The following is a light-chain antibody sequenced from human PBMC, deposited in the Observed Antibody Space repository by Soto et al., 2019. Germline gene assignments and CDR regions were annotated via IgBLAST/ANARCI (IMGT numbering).Light chain of an antibody. CDR1: SSDVGGYNY. CDR3: CSYAGRSVV. V-gene: IGLV2-11*01. CDR2: DVS. J-gene: IGLJ2*01. Sequence: QSVLTQPRSVSGSPGQSVTISCTGTSSDVGGYNYVSWYQQHPGKAPKLMIYDVSKRPSGVPDRFSGSKSGNTASLTISGLQAEDEADYYCCSYAGRSVVFGAGTKLTVL.